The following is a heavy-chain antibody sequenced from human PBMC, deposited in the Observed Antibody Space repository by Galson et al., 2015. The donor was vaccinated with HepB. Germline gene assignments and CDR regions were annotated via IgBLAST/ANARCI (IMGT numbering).Heavy chain of an antibody. CDR1: GFTFSSYG. D-gene: IGHD1-26*01. CDR3: AKAGIGWELLASGLFDY. V-gene: IGHV3-30*18. Sequence: SLRLSCAASGFTFSSYGMHWVRRAPGKGLEWVAVISYDGSNKYYADSVKGRFTISRDNSKNTLYLQMNSLRAEDTAVYYCAKAGIGWELLASGLFDYWGQGTLVTVSS. CDR2: ISYDGSNK. J-gene: IGHJ4*02.